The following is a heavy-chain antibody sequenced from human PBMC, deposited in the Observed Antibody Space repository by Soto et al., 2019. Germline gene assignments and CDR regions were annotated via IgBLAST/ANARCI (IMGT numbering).Heavy chain of an antibody. J-gene: IGHJ4*02. V-gene: IGHV3-33*01. CDR1: GFTLSGFG. D-gene: IGHD3-16*01. Sequence: PGGSLRLSCAASGFTLSGFGMHWVRQAPGKGLEWVAIIWYDGSDKYYADSVKGRFTISRDNSKSTLYLQMNSLRAEDTAVYHCAFGNLSYYFDYWGQGTPVTVSS. CDR3: AFGNLSYYFDY. CDR2: IWYDGSDK.